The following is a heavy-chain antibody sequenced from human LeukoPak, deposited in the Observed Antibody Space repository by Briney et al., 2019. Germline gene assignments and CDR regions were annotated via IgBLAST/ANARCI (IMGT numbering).Heavy chain of an antibody. V-gene: IGHV1-2*06. J-gene: IGHJ5*02. D-gene: IGHD3-9*01. CDR1: GYTFTSYG. Sequence: ASVKVSCKASGYTFTSYGISWVRQAPGQGLEWMGRINPNSGGTNYAQKFQGRVTMTRDTSISTAYKELSRLRSDDTAVYYCARANYDILTGYLEGNWLDPWGQGTLVTVSS. CDR2: INPNSGGT. CDR3: ARANYDILTGYLEGNWLDP.